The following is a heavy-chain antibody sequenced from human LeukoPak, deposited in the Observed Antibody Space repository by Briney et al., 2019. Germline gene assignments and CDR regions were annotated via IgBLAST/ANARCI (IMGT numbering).Heavy chain of an antibody. J-gene: IGHJ4*02. D-gene: IGHD6-13*01. V-gene: IGHV4-59*01. Sequence: SETLSLTCTVSGDSISSYYWSWTRQPPGKGLEWIGYIYYSGSTNSNPSLKSRVTISVDTSKNQFSLKLSSVTAADTAVYYCARVGRRQQLGWNFDYWGQGTLVTVSS. CDR2: IYYSGST. CDR3: ARVGRRQQLGWNFDY. CDR1: GDSISSYY.